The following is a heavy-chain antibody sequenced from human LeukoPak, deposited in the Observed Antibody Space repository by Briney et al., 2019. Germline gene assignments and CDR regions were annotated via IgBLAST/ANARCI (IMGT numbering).Heavy chain of an antibody. V-gene: IGHV4-59*01. CDR1: GGSISSYY. CDR2: IYYSGSP. Sequence: SETLSLTCTVSGGSISSYYWSWIRQPPGKGLEWIGHIYYSGSPNYNPSLKSRVTISVDTSKNQSSLNLSSVTAADTAVYYCAKLSGHYGSGIDYWGQETLVTVSS. CDR3: AKLSGHYGSGIDY. D-gene: IGHD3-10*01. J-gene: IGHJ4*02.